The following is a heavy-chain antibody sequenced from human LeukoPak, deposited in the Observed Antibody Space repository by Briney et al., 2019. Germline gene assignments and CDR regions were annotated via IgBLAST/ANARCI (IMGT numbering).Heavy chain of an antibody. CDR1: GFTFSSYW. CDR2: IKQDGSEK. J-gene: IGHJ6*02. Sequence: PGGSLRLSCAASGFTFSSYWMSWVRQAPGKGLEWVANIKQDGSEKYYVDSVKGRFTISRDNAKNSLYLQMNSLRAEDTAVYYCARGYCSGGSCSPSGNGMDVWGQGTTVTVSS. D-gene: IGHD2-15*01. V-gene: IGHV3-7*02. CDR3: ARGYCSGGSCSPSGNGMDV.